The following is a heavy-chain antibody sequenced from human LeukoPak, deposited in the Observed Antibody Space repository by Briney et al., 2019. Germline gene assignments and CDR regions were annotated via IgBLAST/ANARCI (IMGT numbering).Heavy chain of an antibody. V-gene: IGHV3-74*01. CDR1: GFTFDDYG. J-gene: IGHJ5*02. Sequence: PGGSLRLSCAASGFTFDDYGMSWVRQAPGKGLEWVSGINSDGSSTSYADSVKGRFTISRDNAKNTLYLQMNSLRAEDTAVYYCARDREYTFDPWGQGTLVTVSS. D-gene: IGHD6-6*01. CDR2: INSDGSST. CDR3: ARDREYTFDP.